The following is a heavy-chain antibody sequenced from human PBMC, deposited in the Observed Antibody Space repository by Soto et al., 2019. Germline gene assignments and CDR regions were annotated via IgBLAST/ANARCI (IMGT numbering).Heavy chain of an antibody. CDR2: IYYSGSS. CDR1: GGSISSSSYY. Sequence: PSEPLSLTCTVSGGSISSSSYYWGWIRQPPGKGLEWIGSIYYSGSSYYNPSLKSRVTISVDTSKNQFSLKLSSVTAADTAVYYCARQIYLDAFDIWGQGTMVTVSS. J-gene: IGHJ3*02. V-gene: IGHV4-39*01. CDR3: ARQIYLDAFDI.